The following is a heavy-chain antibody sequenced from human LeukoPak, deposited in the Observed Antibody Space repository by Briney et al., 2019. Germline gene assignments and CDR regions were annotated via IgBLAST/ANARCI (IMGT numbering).Heavy chain of an antibody. CDR2: IYKNGKE. CDR1: GISVESNY. V-gene: IGHV3-53*01. CDR3: ARESPTSGIDS. D-gene: IGHD2-15*01. J-gene: IGHJ5*01. Sequence: PGGSLRLSCSASGISVESNYMSWVRQAPGKGLEWVSLIYKNGKEYYAESAKGRFSIPRDISKNSLDLQMNRLRGDDTAVYYCARESPTSGIDSWGQGTLVIVSS.